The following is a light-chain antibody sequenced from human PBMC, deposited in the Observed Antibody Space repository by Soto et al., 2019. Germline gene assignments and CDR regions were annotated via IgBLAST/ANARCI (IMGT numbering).Light chain of an antibody. V-gene: IGKV3-20*01. J-gene: IGKJ5*01. Sequence: EIALTQSPGTLSLSAGVKPTLSCGASQSVSSSHLAWYQHKPGQAPRLLIYAASSRATGSPDRFSGGGSGTDFTLTISRLEPEDFAVYYCQQYGYSPITFGQGTRLEIK. CDR2: AAS. CDR1: QSVSSSH. CDR3: QQYGYSPIT.